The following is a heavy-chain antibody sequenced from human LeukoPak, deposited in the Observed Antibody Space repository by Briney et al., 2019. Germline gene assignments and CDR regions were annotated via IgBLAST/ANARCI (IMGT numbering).Heavy chain of an antibody. CDR3: ARHASHYSSSWQAVIETFDP. V-gene: IGHV4-39*01. D-gene: IGHD6-13*01. CDR1: GGSISSSSYY. CDR2: IYYSGST. J-gene: IGHJ5*02. Sequence: SETLSLTCTVSGGSISSSSYYWGWIRQPPGKGLEWIGSIYYSGSTYYNPSLKSRVTISVDTSKNQFSLKLSSVTAADTAVYYCARHASHYSSSWQAVIETFDPWGQGTLVTVSS.